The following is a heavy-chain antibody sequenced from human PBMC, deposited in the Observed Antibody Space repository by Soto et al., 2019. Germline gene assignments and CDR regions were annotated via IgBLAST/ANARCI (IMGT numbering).Heavy chain of an antibody. J-gene: IGHJ4*02. D-gene: IGHD4-4*01. CDR2: INPNSGGT. CDR3: ARGTSLVTTRYVDY. CDR1: GYSFTGYY. Sequence: SLYGSCNASGYSFTGYYMHWVLQAPGQGLEWMGWINPNSGGTNYAQKFQGWVTMTRDTSISTAYMELSRLRSDDTAVYYCARGTSLVTTRYVDYRGQGTLVTVSS. V-gene: IGHV1-2*04.